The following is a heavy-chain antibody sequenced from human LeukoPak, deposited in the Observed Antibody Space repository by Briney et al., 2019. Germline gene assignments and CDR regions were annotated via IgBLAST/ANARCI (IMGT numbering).Heavy chain of an antibody. CDR1: GFTFTSSA. J-gene: IGHJ4*02. CDR2: IVVGSGNT. Sequence: SVKVSCKASGFTFTSSAVQWVRQARGQRLEWIGWIVVGSGNTNYAQKFQGRVTITRDMSTSTAYMELSSLRSEDTAVYYCAARSYGSGSYYLNFDYWGQGTLVTVSS. D-gene: IGHD3-10*01. V-gene: IGHV1-58*01. CDR3: AARSYGSGSYYLNFDY.